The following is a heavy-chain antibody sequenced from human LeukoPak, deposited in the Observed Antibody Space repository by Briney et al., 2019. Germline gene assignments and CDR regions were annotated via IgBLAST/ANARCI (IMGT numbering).Heavy chain of an antibody. CDR1: GGSISSGSYY. J-gene: IGHJ5*02. CDR3: ARECPNWFDP. V-gene: IGHV4-61*02. CDR2: ITSGGTT. D-gene: IGHD5/OR15-5a*01. Sequence: PSQTLSLTCTVSGGSISSGSYYWSWIRQPAGKGLEWIGRITSGGTTTYNPSLNSRVTISLDTSKNQFSLKLSSVTAADTAVYYCARECPNWFDPWGQGTLVTVSS.